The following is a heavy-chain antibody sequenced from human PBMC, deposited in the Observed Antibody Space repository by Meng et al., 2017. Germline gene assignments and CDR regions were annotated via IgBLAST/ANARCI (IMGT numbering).Heavy chain of an antibody. CDR3: AGTGDYYFDY. CDR1: GGSISSYY. Sequence: SETLSLTCTVPGGSISSYYWSWIRQPPGKGLEWIGYIYYSGSTNYNPSLKSRVTISVDTSKNQFSLKLSSVTAADTAVYYCAGTGDYYFDYWGQGTLVTVSS. D-gene: IGHD7-27*01. V-gene: IGHV4-59*01. J-gene: IGHJ4*02. CDR2: IYYSGST.